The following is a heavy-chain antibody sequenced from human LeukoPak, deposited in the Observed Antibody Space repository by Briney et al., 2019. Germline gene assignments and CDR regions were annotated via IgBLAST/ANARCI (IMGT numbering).Heavy chain of an antibody. CDR3: ARSLRNGYSYGYIDY. D-gene: IGHD5-18*01. J-gene: IGHJ4*02. CDR2: INHSGST. CDR1: GGSFSGYC. Sequence: SETLSLTCAVYGGSFSGYCWSWIRQPPGKGLEWIGEINHSGSTNYNPSLKSRVTISVDTSKNQFSLKLSSVTAADTAVYYCARSLRNGYSYGYIDYWGQGTLVTVSS. V-gene: IGHV4-34*01.